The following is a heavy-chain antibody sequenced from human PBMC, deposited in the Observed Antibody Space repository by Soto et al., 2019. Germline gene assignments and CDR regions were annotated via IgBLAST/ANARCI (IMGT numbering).Heavy chain of an antibody. CDR2: INPNSGGT. V-gene: IGHV1-2*04. D-gene: IGHD2-2*01. J-gene: IGHJ4*02. CDR3: ARGGIVVVPAPHLFDY. CDR1: GYTFTGYY. Sequence: QVQLVQSGAEVKKPGASVKVSCKASGYTFTGYYMHWVRQAPGQGLEWMGWINPNSGGTNYAQKLQGWVTMTRDTSISTAYMELSRLRSDDTAVYYCARGGIVVVPAPHLFDYWGQGTLVTVSS.